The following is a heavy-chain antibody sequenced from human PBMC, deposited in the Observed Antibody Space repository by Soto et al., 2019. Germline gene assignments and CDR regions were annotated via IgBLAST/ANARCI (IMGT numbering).Heavy chain of an antibody. CDR2: IYYSGST. CDR1: GGSISSGGYY. V-gene: IGHV4-31*03. Sequence: SETLSLTCTVSGGSISSGGYYWSWIRQHPGKGLEWIGYIYYSGSTYYNPSLKSRVTISVDTSKNQFSLKLSSVTAADTAVYYCARNNPLNYYDSSGYLNWFDPWGQRTLVTVSS. D-gene: IGHD3-22*01. J-gene: IGHJ5*02. CDR3: ARNNPLNYYDSSGYLNWFDP.